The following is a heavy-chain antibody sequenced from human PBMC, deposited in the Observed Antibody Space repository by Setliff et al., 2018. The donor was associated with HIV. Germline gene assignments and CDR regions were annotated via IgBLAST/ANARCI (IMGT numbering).Heavy chain of an antibody. J-gene: IGHJ5*02. Sequence: SETMSPTCTVSGDSMSTSYRSWIRQTHGKGLEWIGYINRRGTTNYKSSLKSRVHISIDTSKNQFSLKLSSLTAANTAVYVFARQFLWQQVSYNWFDPWGPGTLVTVSS. CDR3: ARQFLWQQVSYNWFDP. V-gene: IGHV4-4*09. D-gene: IGHD6-13*01. CDR2: INRRGTT. CDR1: GDSMSTSY.